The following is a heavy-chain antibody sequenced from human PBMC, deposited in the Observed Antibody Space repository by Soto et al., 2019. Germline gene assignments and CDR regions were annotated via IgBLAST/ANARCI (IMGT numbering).Heavy chain of an antibody. V-gene: IGHV3-30-3*01. CDR3: ARDSDIGAAGYYFDY. CDR1: GFTFSTYA. J-gene: IGHJ4*02. Sequence: GGSLRLSCAASGFTFSTYAMHWVRQAPGKGLEWVAVISSDGNDKYYADSVKGRFTISRDNSRNTLYLQMNSLRAEDTTVYYCARDSDIGAAGYYFDYWCQGTLVTVSS. D-gene: IGHD6-13*01. CDR2: ISSDGNDK.